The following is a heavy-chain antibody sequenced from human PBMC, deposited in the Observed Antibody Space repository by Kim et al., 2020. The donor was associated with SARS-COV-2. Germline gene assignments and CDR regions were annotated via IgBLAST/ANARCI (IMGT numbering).Heavy chain of an antibody. CDR2: SSSSYI. Sequence: SSSSYIYYADSVQGRFTISRDNAKNSLYLQMNSLRAEDTAVYYCARAPSPWGQGTLVTVSS. V-gene: IGHV3-21*01. J-gene: IGHJ5*02. CDR3: ARAPSP.